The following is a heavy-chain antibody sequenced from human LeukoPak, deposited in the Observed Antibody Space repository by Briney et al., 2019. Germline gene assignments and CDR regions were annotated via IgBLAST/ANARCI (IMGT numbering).Heavy chain of an antibody. Sequence: PGGTLRLSCAASGFTFSSYGMSWVRQAPGKGLEWVSAISGSGGSTYYADSVKGRFTISRDNSKNTLYLQMNSLRAEDTAVYYCAKWKYSSSWYAGSDYWGQGTLVTASS. CDR1: GFTFSSYG. CDR3: AKWKYSSSWYAGSDY. D-gene: IGHD6-13*01. V-gene: IGHV3-23*01. J-gene: IGHJ4*02. CDR2: ISGSGGST.